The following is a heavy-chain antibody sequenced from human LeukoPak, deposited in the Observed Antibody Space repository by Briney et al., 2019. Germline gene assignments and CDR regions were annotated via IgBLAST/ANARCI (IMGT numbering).Heavy chain of an antibody. Sequence: PSETLSLTCTVSGGSISSSSYYWGWIRQPPEKGREWIGSIYYSGSTYYNPSLKSRVTISVDTSKNQFSLKLSSVTAADTAVYHCARQERWLQFRHFDYWGQGTLVTVSS. CDR3: ARQERWLQFRHFDY. V-gene: IGHV4-39*01. J-gene: IGHJ4*02. D-gene: IGHD5-24*01. CDR1: GGSISSSSYY. CDR2: IYYSGST.